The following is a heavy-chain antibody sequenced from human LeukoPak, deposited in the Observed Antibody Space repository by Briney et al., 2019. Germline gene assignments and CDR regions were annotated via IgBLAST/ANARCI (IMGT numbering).Heavy chain of an antibody. Sequence: ASVKVSCKASGYTFTGYYMHWVRQAPGQGLEWMGWIKPNSGGTNYAQKFQGRVTMTRDTSISTAYMELSRLRSDDTAVYYCARPYCSSTSCYWYFDYWGQGTLVTVSS. CDR2: IKPNSGGT. V-gene: IGHV1-2*02. CDR1: GYTFTGYY. J-gene: IGHJ4*02. D-gene: IGHD2-2*01. CDR3: ARPYCSSTSCYWYFDY.